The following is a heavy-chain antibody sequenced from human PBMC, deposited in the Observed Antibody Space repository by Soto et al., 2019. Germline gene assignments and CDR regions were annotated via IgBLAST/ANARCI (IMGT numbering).Heavy chain of an antibody. J-gene: IGHJ5*02. CDR1: GGSISSGGYS. D-gene: IGHD3-10*01. V-gene: IGHV4-30-2*01. CDR2: IYHSGST. Sequence: SETLSLTCAVSGGSISSGGYSWSWIRQPPGKGLEWIGYIYHSGSTYYNPSLKSRVTISVDRSKNQFSLKLSSVTAADTAVYYCARHRRIWFGDSDWFDPWGQGTLVTVSS. CDR3: ARHRRIWFGDSDWFDP.